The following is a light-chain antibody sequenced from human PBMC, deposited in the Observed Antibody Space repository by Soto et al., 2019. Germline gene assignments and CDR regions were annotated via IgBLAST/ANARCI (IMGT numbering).Light chain of an antibody. CDR2: EGS. V-gene: IGLV2-23*01. Sequence: QSALTQPASVSGSPGQSLTISCTGTSSDVGSYNLVSWYQQHPGKAPKLMIYEGSKRPSGVSNRFSGSKSGNTASLTISGLQAEDEADYYCCSYAGSSTYVLGTGTTVTVL. CDR3: CSYAGSSTYV. J-gene: IGLJ1*01. CDR1: SSDVGSYNL.